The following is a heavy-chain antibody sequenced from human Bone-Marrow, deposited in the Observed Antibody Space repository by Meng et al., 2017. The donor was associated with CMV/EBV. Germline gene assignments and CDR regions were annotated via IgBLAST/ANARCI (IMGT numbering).Heavy chain of an antibody. CDR1: GFTFDIYA. CDR2: ISSSSSYI. CDR3: AREDSSSSYHGMDV. V-gene: IGHV3-21*01. Sequence: GESLKISCAASGFTFDIYAMHWVRQAPGKGLEWVSSISSSSSYIYYADSVKGRFTISRDNAKNSLYLQMNSLRAEDTAVHYCAREDSSSSYHGMDVWGQGTTVTVSS. J-gene: IGHJ6*02. D-gene: IGHD6-13*01.